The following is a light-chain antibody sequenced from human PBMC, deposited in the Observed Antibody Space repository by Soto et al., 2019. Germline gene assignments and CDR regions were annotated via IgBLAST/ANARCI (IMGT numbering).Light chain of an antibody. CDR3: QHFGFPQWT. J-gene: IGKJ1*01. V-gene: IGKV3-15*01. Sequence: IVITQSPATLSVSPGAGATLPCTASQSVSSKLAWYQQKPGQAPRLLIYGASTRATGIPARCSGSGSGTDCTLIISSLQSEDSAVYYCQHFGFPQWTFGQGTKVDIK. CDR2: GAS. CDR1: QSVSSK.